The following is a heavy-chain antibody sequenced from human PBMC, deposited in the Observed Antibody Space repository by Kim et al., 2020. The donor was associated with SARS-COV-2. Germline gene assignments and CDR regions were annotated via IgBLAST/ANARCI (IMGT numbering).Heavy chain of an antibody. J-gene: IGHJ6*03. CDR3: ARADFIESTVTTFYYYYMDV. CDR1: GGTFSSYA. D-gene: IGHD4-17*01. V-gene: IGHV1-69*13. CDR2: IIPIFGTA. Sequence: SVKVSCKASGGTFSSYAISWVRQAPGQGLEWMGGIIPIFGTANYAQKFQGRVTITADESTSTAYMELSSLRSEDTAVYYCARADFIESTVTTFYYYYMDVWGKGTTVTVSS.